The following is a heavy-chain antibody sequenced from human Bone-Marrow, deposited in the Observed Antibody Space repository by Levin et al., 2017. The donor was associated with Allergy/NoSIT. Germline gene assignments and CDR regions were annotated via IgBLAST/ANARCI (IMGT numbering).Heavy chain of an antibody. CDR2: ISSSSSYT. V-gene: IGHV3-11*06. CDR3: ARWAVTPQIHFDY. D-gene: IGHD4-17*01. Sequence: GESLKISCAASGFTFSDYYMSWIRQAPGKGLEWVSYISSSSSYTNYADSVKGRFTISRDNAKNSLYLQMNSLRAEDTAVYYCARWAVTPQIHFDYWGQGTLVTVSS. J-gene: IGHJ4*02. CDR1: GFTFSDYY.